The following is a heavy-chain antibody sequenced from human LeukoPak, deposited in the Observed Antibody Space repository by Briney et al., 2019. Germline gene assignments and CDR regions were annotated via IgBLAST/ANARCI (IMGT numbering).Heavy chain of an antibody. CDR3: VRSGSNSYYFDY. CDR2: IYYSGST. D-gene: IGHD4-11*01. V-gene: IGHV4-59*01. Sequence: SETLSLTCTVSGSSISSYYWSWIRQPPGKGLEWIGYIYYSGSTNYNPSLKSRVTISVDTSKNQFSLKLSSVTAADTAVYYCVRSGSNSYYFDYWGQGTLVTVSS. J-gene: IGHJ4*02. CDR1: GSSISSYY.